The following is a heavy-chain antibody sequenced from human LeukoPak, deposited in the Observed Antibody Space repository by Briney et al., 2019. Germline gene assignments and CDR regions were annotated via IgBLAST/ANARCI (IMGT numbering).Heavy chain of an antibody. CDR1: GYTFTSFG. CDR2: ISAYNGNT. D-gene: IGHD2-2*01. Sequence: GASVKVSCKASGYTFTSFGISWVRQAPGQGLEGMGWISAYNGNTNYAQKLQGRVTMTTDTSTSTAYMELRSLRSDDTAVYYCARDPIVVVPGGYYYYGMDVWGKGTTVTVSS. V-gene: IGHV1-18*04. CDR3: ARDPIVVVPGGYYYYGMDV. J-gene: IGHJ6*04.